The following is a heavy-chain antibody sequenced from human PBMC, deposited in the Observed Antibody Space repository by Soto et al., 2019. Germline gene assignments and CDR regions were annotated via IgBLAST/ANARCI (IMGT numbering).Heavy chain of an antibody. CDR3: ATLHVVVVAATPGYYYYYGMDV. Sequence: QVQLVQSGAEVKKPGSSVKVSCKASGGTFSSYAISWVRQAPGQGLEWMGGITPIFGTANYAQKFQGRVTITADESTSTAYMELSSLRSEDTAVYYCATLHVVVVAATPGYYYYYGMDVWGQGTTVTVSS. V-gene: IGHV1-69*01. J-gene: IGHJ6*02. CDR1: GGTFSSYA. CDR2: ITPIFGTA. D-gene: IGHD2-15*01.